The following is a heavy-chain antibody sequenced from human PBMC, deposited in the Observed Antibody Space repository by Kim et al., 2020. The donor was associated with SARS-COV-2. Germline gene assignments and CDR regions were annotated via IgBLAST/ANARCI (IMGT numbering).Heavy chain of an antibody. CDR2: ISYDGSNK. CDR1: GFTFSSYA. V-gene: IGHV3-30-3*01. J-gene: IGHJ6*02. CDR3: ARDPMITFGGVIAIGYYYYGMDV. Sequence: PGGSLRLSCAASGFTFSSYAVHWVRQAPGKGLEWVAVISYDGSNKYYADSVKGRFTISRDNSKNTLYLQMNSLRAEDTAVYYCARDPMITFGGVIAIGYYYYGMDVWGQGTTVTVSS. D-gene: IGHD3-16*02.